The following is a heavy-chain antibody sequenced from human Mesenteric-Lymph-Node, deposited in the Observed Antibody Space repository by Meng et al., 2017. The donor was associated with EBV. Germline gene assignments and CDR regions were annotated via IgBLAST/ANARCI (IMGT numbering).Heavy chain of an antibody. V-gene: IGHV2-5*02. J-gene: IGHJ4*02. CDR2: IYWDDDE. D-gene: IGHD4-23*01. CDR1: GFSLSTSVVG. CDR3: VHGRGGGNSAIFDY. Sequence: QITLKESGPTLVKPTQTLTLTCTFSGFSLSTSVVGVGWIRQPPGKALEWLALIYWDDDERYSPSLKSRLTITKDTSINQVVLTMTNMDPVDTATYYCVHGRGGGNSAIFDYWGQGTLVTVAS.